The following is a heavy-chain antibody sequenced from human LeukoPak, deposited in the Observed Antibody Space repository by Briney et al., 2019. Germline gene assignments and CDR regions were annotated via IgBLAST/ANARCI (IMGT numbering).Heavy chain of an antibody. CDR3: ARGRYSAGDNWFDP. CDR2: IYYSGST. D-gene: IGHD3-9*01. J-gene: IGHJ5*02. V-gene: IGHV4-59*01. CDR1: GGSISPYY. Sequence: PSETLSLTCTVSGGSISPYYWSWIRQPPGKGLEWIGYIYYSGSTNYNPSLKSRVTISADTSKNQFSLKLSSVTAADTAVYYCARGRYSAGDNWFDPWGQGTLVTVSS.